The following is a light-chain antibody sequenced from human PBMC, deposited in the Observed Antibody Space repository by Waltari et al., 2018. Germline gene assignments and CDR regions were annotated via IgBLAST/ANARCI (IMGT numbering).Light chain of an antibody. CDR2: DVT. CDR1: RTDVGNYHY. Sequence: QSALTQPRSVSGSLGQSVTISCTGTRTDVGNYHYVSWYQQHPGKAPKVILYDVTKRPSGVPDRFSGSKSGNTASLTISGLHADDEADYYCCSYAGNFIFVFGDGTTVTVL. J-gene: IGLJ1*01. CDR3: CSYAGNFIFV. V-gene: IGLV2-11*01.